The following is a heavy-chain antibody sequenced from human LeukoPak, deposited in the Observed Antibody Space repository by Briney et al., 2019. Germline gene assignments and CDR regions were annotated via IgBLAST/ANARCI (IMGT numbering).Heavy chain of an antibody. V-gene: IGHV3-48*03. J-gene: IGHJ4*02. CDR3: ARFHLSYDYVWGSYRYDYYFDY. CDR1: GFTFSSYE. D-gene: IGHD3-16*02. CDR2: ISSSGSTI. Sequence: GGSLRLSCAASGFTFSSYEMNWVRQAPGKGLEWVSYISSSGSTIYYADSVKGRFTISRDNVKNSLYLQMNSLRAEDTAVYYCARFHLSYDYVWGSYRYDYYFDYWGQGTLVTVSS.